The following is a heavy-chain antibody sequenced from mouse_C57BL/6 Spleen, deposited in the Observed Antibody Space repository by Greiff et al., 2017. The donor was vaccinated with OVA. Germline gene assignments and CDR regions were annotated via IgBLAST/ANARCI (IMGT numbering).Heavy chain of an antibody. V-gene: IGHV1-77*01. CDR1: GYTFTGYC. Sequence: VQLQQSGAELVKPGASVKLSCKASGYTFTGYCMHWVKQRPGQGLEWIGRIYPGNGGTNYNEKFKGKATLTADKSSSTAYMQLSRLTSEDSAVYCCAREGERDEGYYDYWGQGTTLTVSS. D-gene: IGHD2-3*01. J-gene: IGHJ2*01. CDR2: IYPGNGGT. CDR3: AREGERDEGYYDY.